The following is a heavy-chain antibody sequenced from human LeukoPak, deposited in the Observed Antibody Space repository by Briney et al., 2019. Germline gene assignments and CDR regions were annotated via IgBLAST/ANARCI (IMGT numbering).Heavy chain of an antibody. J-gene: IGHJ4*02. CDR1: GYTFTGYY. D-gene: IGHD6-19*01. V-gene: IGHV1-2*02. CDR2: INPNSGGT. CDR3: ARGYSSRWLSSDY. Sequence: ASVKVSCKASGYTFTGYYMHWVRQAPGQGLEWMGWINPNSGGTNYAQKFQGRVTMTRDTSISTAYMELSRLRSDDTAVYYCARGYSSRWLSSDYWGQGTLVTVSS.